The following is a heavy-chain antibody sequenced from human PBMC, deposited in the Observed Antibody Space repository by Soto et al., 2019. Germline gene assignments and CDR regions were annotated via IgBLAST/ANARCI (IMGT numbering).Heavy chain of an antibody. D-gene: IGHD6-19*01. Sequence: QVQLQESSPGLVKPSETLSLTCTVSGGSISSYYWSWIRQPPGKGLEWIAYIYYSGSTNYNPSLKSRVTISVDTSKNQFSLKLSSVTAADTAVYYCARGRYSSDWYVDYWGQGTLVTVSS. CDR3: ARGRYSSDWYVDY. CDR2: IYYSGST. CDR1: GGSISSYY. J-gene: IGHJ4*02. V-gene: IGHV4-59*01.